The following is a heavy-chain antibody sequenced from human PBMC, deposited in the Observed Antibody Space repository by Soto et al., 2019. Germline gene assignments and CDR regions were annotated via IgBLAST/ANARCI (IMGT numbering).Heavy chain of an antibody. CDR2: IDPSDSYT. D-gene: IGHD4-17*01. CDR3: ARRGRTTVVTRAAFDI. J-gene: IGHJ3*02. V-gene: IGHV5-10-1*03. Sequence: EVQLVQSGAEVKKPGESLRISCKGSGYSFTSYWISWVRQMPGKGLEWMGRIDPSDSYTNYSPSFQGHVTISADKSISTAYLQWSSLKASDTAMYYCARRGRTTVVTRAAFDIWGQGTMVTVSS. CDR1: GYSFTSYW.